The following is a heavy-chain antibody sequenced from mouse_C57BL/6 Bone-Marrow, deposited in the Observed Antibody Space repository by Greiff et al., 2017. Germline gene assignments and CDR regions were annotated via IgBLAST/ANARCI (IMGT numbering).Heavy chain of an antibody. Sequence: EVKLVESGGGLVKPGGSLKLSCAASGFTFSDYGMHWVRQAPEKGLEWVAYISSGSSTIYYADTLKGRFTISRDNAKNTLFLQMTSLRSEDTARCYCASVYDYDSPYYYAMGDWGQGTSVTVAS. D-gene: IGHD1-1*01. CDR3: ASVYDYDSPYYYAMGD. CDR2: ISSGSSTI. V-gene: IGHV5-17*01. CDR1: GFTFSDYG. J-gene: IGHJ4*01.